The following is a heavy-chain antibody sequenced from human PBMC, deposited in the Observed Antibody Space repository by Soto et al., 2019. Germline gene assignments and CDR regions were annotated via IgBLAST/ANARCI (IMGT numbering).Heavy chain of an antibody. CDR1: GYTFSSYD. D-gene: IGHD3-3*01. J-gene: IGHJ5*02. Sequence: QVQLVQSGAEVKKPGASVKVSCKASGYTFSSYDINWVRQATGQGLEWMGWMNPNSGNTGYAQKFPGRVTMTRNTSISTAYMELSSLRSEDTAVDSCARSGQVGNWFDPWGQGTLITVSS. V-gene: IGHV1-8*01. CDR2: MNPNSGNT. CDR3: ARSGQVGNWFDP.